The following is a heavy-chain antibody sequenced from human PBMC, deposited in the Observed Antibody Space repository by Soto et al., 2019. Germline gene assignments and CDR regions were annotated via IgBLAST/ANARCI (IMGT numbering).Heavy chain of an antibody. D-gene: IGHD6-19*01. CDR1: GFTFSSHW. CDR2: IRGDGSST. V-gene: IGHV3-74*01. J-gene: IGHJ5*02. Sequence: EVQLVESGGGLVQPGGSLRLSCVGSGFTFSSHWMHWVRQTPGKGPVWVSRIRGDGSSTAYAESVRGRFAISRDNAKNTLYLQMNNLRAEDSAVYFCASEIIAVIGAIRWFDPWGLGTQVTVSS. CDR3: ASEIIAVIGAIRWFDP.